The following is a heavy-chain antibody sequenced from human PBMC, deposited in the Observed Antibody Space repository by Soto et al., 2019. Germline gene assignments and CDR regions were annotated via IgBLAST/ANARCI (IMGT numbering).Heavy chain of an antibody. CDR2: IYHSGST. Sequence: SETLSLTCAVSGGSISSSNWWSWVRQPPGKGLEWIGEIYHSGSTNYNPSLKSRVTISVDKSKNQFSLKLSSVTAADTAVYYCARFPRGADYYYGMDVWGQGTTVTVS. CDR3: ARFPRGADYYYGMDV. CDR1: GGSISSSNW. J-gene: IGHJ6*02. V-gene: IGHV4-4*02. D-gene: IGHD3-10*01.